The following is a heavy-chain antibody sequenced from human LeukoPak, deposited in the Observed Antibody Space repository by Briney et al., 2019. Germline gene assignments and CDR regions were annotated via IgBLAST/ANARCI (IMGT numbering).Heavy chain of an antibody. CDR3: ARASYCSGGSCYSDY. Sequence: GASVKVSCKASGYSFTSYGISWVRQAPGQGLEWMGWISAYNGNTDYAQKVKGRVTMTTDTSTSTAYMELRSLKSDDTAVYYCARASYCSGGSCYSDYWGQGTLVTVSS. D-gene: IGHD2-15*01. CDR1: GYSFTSYG. V-gene: IGHV1-18*01. J-gene: IGHJ4*02. CDR2: ISAYNGNT.